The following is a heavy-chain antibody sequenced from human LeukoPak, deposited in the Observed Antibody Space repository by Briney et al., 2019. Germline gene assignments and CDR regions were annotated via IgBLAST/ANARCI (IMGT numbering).Heavy chain of an antibody. CDR1: GFTFSSYW. Sequence: PGGSLILSCAASGFTFSSYWMNWARQAPGKGLEWVASINHNGNVNYYVDSVKGRFTISRDNAKNSLYLQMSNLRAGDTAVYFCARGGGLDVWGQGATVTVSS. D-gene: IGHD3-16*01. V-gene: IGHV3-7*03. J-gene: IGHJ6*02. CDR2: INHNGNVN. CDR3: ARGGGLDV.